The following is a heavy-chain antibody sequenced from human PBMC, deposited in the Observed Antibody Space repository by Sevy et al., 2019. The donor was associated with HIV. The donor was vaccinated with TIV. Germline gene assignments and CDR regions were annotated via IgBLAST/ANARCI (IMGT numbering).Heavy chain of an antibody. Sequence: GESLKISCQSSGYKFSDYWIAWVRQMPGKGLEWMGIIYPGDSDTRYSPSLQGQVTISVDKSISTGYLEWSSLKASDTAIYYCARGARGTLPSYYYYGLNIWGQGTTVTVSS. J-gene: IGHJ6*02. CDR2: IYPGDSDT. CDR3: ARGARGTLPSYYYYGLNI. V-gene: IGHV5-51*01. D-gene: IGHD3-16*01. CDR1: GYKFSDYW.